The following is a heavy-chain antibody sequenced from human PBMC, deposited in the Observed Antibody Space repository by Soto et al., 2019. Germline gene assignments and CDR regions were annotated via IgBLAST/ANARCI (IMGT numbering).Heavy chain of an antibody. CDR2: IYYSGST. Sequence: SETLSLTCTVSGGSISSYYWSWIRQPPGKGLEWIGYIYYSGSTNYNPSLKSRVTISVDTSKNQFSLKLSSVTAADTAVYYCARVLVGKQLVGPYFDYWGQGTLVTVSS. CDR1: GGSISSYY. CDR3: ARVLVGKQLVGPYFDY. D-gene: IGHD6-6*01. J-gene: IGHJ4*02. V-gene: IGHV4-59*01.